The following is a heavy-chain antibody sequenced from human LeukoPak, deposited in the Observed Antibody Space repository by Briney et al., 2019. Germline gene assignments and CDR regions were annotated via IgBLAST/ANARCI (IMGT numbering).Heavy chain of an antibody. V-gene: IGHV3-23*01. CDR2: ISHSGANT. CDR1: GFAFSTYA. CDR3: AKDIEASI. Sequence: PGGSLRLSCAASGFAFSTYAMGWVRQAPGKGLEWVSLISHSGANTFYADSVKGRFTVSRDNSKNMMYLQMNSLRAEDTAVYYCAKDIEASIWGQGTLVTVSS. J-gene: IGHJ4*02. D-gene: IGHD2-15*01.